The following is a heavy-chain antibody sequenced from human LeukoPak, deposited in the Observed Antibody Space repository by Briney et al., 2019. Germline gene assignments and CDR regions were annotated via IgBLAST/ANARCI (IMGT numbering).Heavy chain of an antibody. Sequence: GASVKVSCKASGYTFTGYYMHWVRQAPGQGLEWMGWINPNSGGTNYAQKFQGRVTMTRDTSISTAYMELSRLRSDDTAVYYCARGPFSSGGSRGSLYYYYYYMDVWGKGTTVTVSS. CDR1: GYTFTGYY. V-gene: IGHV1-2*02. CDR2: INPNSGGT. CDR3: ARGPFSSGGSRGSLYYYYYYMDV. J-gene: IGHJ6*03. D-gene: IGHD2-15*01.